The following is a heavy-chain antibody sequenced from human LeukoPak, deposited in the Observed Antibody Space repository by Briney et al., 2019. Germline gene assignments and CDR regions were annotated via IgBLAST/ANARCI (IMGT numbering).Heavy chain of an antibody. CDR2: LNSDGDST. CDR1: GFTFSSYW. V-gene: IGHV3-74*01. D-gene: IGHD5-18*01. CDR3: ARGGYSYGTAPAPFDS. J-gene: IGHJ4*02. Sequence: GGSLRLSCAASGFTFSSYWMHWVRQAPGKGLVWVSRLNSDGDSTTYADSVKGRFTISRHNSKNTLYLQMNSLRAEDTAVYYCARGGYSYGTAPAPFDSWGQGTLVTVSS.